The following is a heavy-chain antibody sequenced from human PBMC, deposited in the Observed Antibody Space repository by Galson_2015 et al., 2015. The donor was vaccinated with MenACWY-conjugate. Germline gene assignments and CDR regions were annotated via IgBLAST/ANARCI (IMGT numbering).Heavy chain of an antibody. Sequence: SLRLSCAASGFTFSSYGMHWVRQAPGKGLEWVTVIWSDGNSKYYVDSVKGRFTISRDNSKNTLYLQMNSLGAEDTAVCYCARIAAAVTEHYFNCWGQGTLVTVSS. D-gene: IGHD6-13*01. V-gene: IGHV3-33*01. CDR1: GFTFSSYG. CDR3: ARIAAAVTEHYFNC. CDR2: IWSDGNSK. J-gene: IGHJ4*02.